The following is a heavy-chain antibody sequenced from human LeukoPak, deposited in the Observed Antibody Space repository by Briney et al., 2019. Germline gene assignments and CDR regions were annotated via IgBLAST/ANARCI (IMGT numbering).Heavy chain of an antibody. V-gene: IGHV3-43*02. Sequence: PGGSLRLSCAASGFTFDDNAMHWVRQAPGKGLEWISLISGDGSSTYYADSVKGRFTISRDNTKNSLFLQMISLRTEDTALYYCVKDLFRGSSGWYYSFYYYYGMDVWGQGTTVTVSS. CDR3: VKDLFRGSSGWYYSFYYYYGMDV. J-gene: IGHJ6*02. CDR1: GFTFDDNA. CDR2: ISGDGSST. D-gene: IGHD6-19*01.